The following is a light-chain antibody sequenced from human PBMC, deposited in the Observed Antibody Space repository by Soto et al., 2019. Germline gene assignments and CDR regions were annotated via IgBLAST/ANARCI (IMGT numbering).Light chain of an antibody. CDR3: QQYGSSPFT. V-gene: IGKV3-20*01. J-gene: IGKJ3*01. Sequence: EIVLTQSPGTLSLSPGERATLSCRASQSVSSTYLAWYQQRPGQAPRVVIYGASTRATGIPERFSGSGSGTDFTLTISRLEPEDFAVYYCQQYGSSPFTFGPGTKVDIK. CDR1: QSVSSTY. CDR2: GAS.